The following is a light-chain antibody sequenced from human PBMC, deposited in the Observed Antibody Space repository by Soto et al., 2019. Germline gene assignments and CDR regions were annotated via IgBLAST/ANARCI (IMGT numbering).Light chain of an antibody. V-gene: IGKV3-15*01. CDR3: QQYNNWPQT. J-gene: IGKJ2*01. CDR1: QSVSSN. Sequence: EIVMTQSPATLSVSPGERATLSCRASQSVSSNLAWYQQKPGQAPRLLISGASTRATGFPARFSGSGSGTEFTLTISSLQSEDFAVYYCQQYNNWPQTFGQVTKLEIK. CDR2: GAS.